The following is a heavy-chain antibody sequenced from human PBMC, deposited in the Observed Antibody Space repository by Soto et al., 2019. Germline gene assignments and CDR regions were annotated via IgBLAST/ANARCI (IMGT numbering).Heavy chain of an antibody. J-gene: IGHJ5*02. CDR3: AKSGYGSAINWFDP. D-gene: IGHD3-10*01. V-gene: IGHV3-23*01. CDR2: ISGSGSST. Sequence: EVQLLESGGDLVQPGGSLRLSCAASGFTFANYAMNWVRQAPGKGLEWVSGISGSGSSTYYADSAKGRFTISRDNSKNTLYLQMNSLRAEDTAVYSCAKSGYGSAINWFDPWGQGTLVTVSS. CDR1: GFTFANYA.